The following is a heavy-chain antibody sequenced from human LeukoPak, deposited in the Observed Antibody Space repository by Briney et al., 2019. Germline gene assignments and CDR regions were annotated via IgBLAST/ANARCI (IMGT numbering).Heavy chain of an antibody. D-gene: IGHD3-10*01. CDR1: EFSVGSNY. CDR3: AREGRITMVRGVISRPHDFDY. Sequence: GGSLRLSCAASEFSVGSNYMTWVRQAPGKGLEWVSLIYSGGSTYYADSVKGRFTISRDNAKNSLYLQMNSLRAEDTAVYYCAREGRITMVRGVISRPHDFDYWGQGTLVTVSS. V-gene: IGHV3-66*01. CDR2: IYSGGST. J-gene: IGHJ4*02.